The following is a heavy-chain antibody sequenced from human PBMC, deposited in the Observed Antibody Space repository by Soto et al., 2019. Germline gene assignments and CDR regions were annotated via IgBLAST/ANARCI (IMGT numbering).Heavy chain of an antibody. CDR1: GGSISSSSYY. D-gene: IGHD3-22*01. CDR3: ATSGFSGYYDSSGPIYYYYGMDV. CDR2: IYYSGST. J-gene: IGHJ6*02. Sequence: QLQLQESGPGLVKPSETLSLTCTVSGGSISSSSYYWGWIRQPPGKGLEWIGSIYYSGSTYYNPSLKSRVTISVDTSKNQFSLKLSSVTAADTAVYYCATSGFSGYYDSSGPIYYYYGMDVWGQGTTVTVSS. V-gene: IGHV4-39*01.